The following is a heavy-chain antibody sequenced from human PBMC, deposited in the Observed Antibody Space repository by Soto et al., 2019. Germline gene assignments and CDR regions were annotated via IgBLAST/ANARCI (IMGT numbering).Heavy chain of an antibody. Sequence: EVQLVESGGGLVKPGGSLRLSCAASGFTFSSYSMNWVRQAPGKGLEWVSSISSSSSYIYYADSVKGRFTNSRDNAKNSLYLQMNSLRAEDTAVYYCARSPSMTTVSLDYWGQGTLVTVSS. J-gene: IGHJ4*02. CDR3: ARSPSMTTVSLDY. CDR1: GFTFSSYS. CDR2: ISSSSSYI. D-gene: IGHD4-17*01. V-gene: IGHV3-21*01.